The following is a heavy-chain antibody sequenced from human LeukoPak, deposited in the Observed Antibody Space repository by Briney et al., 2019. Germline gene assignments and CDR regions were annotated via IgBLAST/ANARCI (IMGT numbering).Heavy chain of an antibody. CDR2: IIPIFGTA. J-gene: IGHJ6*03. CDR1: GYTFTSYD. Sequence: SVKVSCKASGYTFTSYDINWVRQAPGQGLEWMGGIIPIFGTANYAQKFQGRVTITADESTSTAYMELSSLRSEDTAVYYCAISGLLWFGDYHYYMDVWGKGTTVTVSS. CDR3: AISGLLWFGDYHYYMDV. V-gene: IGHV1-69*13. D-gene: IGHD3-10*01.